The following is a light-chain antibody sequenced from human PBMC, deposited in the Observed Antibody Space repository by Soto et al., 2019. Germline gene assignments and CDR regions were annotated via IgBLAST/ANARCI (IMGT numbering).Light chain of an antibody. CDR3: QQLNSYPR. CDR1: QGISSY. Sequence: AIRMTQSPSSLSASTGDRVTITCRASQGISSYLAWYQQKPGKAPKLLIYAASTLQSGVPSRFSGSGSGTEFTLTISSLQPEDFATYYCQQLNSYPRFGQGTRLEI. J-gene: IGKJ5*01. CDR2: AAS. V-gene: IGKV1-8*01.